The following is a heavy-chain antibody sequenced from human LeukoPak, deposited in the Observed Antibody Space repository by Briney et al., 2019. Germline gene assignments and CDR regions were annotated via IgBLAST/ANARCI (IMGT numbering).Heavy chain of an antibody. V-gene: IGHV1-69*05. CDR1: GGTFSSYA. D-gene: IGHD2-2*01. J-gene: IGHJ4*02. Sequence: SVKVSCKASGGTFSSYAISWVRQAPGQGLEWMGGIIPIFGTANYAQKFQDRVTITTDESTSTAYMELSSLRSEDTAVYYCAREEYRSTSRKYYFDYWGQGTLVTVSS. CDR2: IIPIFGTA. CDR3: AREEYRSTSRKYYFDY.